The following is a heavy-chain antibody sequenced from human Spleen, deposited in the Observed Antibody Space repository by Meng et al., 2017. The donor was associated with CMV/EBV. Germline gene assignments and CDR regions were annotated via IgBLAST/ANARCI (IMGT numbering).Heavy chain of an antibody. CDR2: INTYNSNT. CDR1: GYAFTSYG. J-gene: IGHJ4*02. D-gene: IGHD2-21*02. CDR3: ARGDISTGFDY. Sequence: ASVKVSCKASGYAFTSYGISWVRQAPGQGLQWRGWINTYNSNTNYAHSLQGRVTMTTYTSTKTGYMDLRSRRSDDTAVLYFARGDISTGFDYWGQGTLVTVSS. V-gene: IGHV1-18*01.